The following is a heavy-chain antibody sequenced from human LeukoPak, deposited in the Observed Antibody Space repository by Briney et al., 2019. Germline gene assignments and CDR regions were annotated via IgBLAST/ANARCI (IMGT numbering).Heavy chain of an antibody. V-gene: IGHV4-39*01. CDR1: GGSISRSNYY. CDR2: IYYSGST. D-gene: IGHD1-1*01. CDR3: ARLHTTVPPRD. J-gene: IGHJ4*02. Sequence: SETLSLTCTVSGGSISRSNYYWGWIRQPPGKGLEWIGSIYYSGSTYYNSSLQSRVAISVDTSKDQFSLKLSSVTAADTAVYYCARLHTTVPPRDWGQGTLVTVSS.